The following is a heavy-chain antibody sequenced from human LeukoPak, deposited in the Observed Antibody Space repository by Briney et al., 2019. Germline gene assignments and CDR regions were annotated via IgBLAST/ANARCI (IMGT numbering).Heavy chain of an antibody. CDR2: LYPGDCDT. CDR3: ARHEVPSYGIDV. D-gene: IGHD1-1*01. Sequence: GESLKILCKGSGYHFSRYWNEWGRQRPGKGAEWMGSLYPGDCDTRYSASFQGQVTISADKSMSTAYLQWSSLKASDTAMYYCARHEVPSYGIDVWGKGTTVTVSS. CDR1: GYHFSRYW. V-gene: IGHV5-51*01. J-gene: IGHJ6*04.